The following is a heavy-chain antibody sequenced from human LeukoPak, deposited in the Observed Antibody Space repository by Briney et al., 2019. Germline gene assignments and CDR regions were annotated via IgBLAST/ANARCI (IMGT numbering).Heavy chain of an antibody. Sequence: PGGSLRLSCTASGLTFGDCAMSWFRQAPGKGLEWVGFIRSKAYGGTTEYAASVKGRFTISRDDSKSIAYLQMNSLKTEDTAVYYCTRDPSSGSQHKKGHYWGQGTLVTVSS. J-gene: IGHJ4*02. CDR2: IRSKAYGGTT. D-gene: IGHD1-26*01. V-gene: IGHV3-49*03. CDR1: GLTFGDCA. CDR3: TRDPSSGSQHKKGHY.